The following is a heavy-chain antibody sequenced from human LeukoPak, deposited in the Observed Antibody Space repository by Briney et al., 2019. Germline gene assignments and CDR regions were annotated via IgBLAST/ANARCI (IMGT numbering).Heavy chain of an antibody. Sequence: PGGSLRLSCAGSGFTVSSNYMSWVRQAPGKGLEWVSTIYSGAGTFYADSVKGRFTIFRDNSKDTVHLQMNSLRGEDTGVYYCAREQVEPSTHPFDPWGQGTLVTVSS. CDR3: AREQVEPSTHPFDP. CDR1: GFTVSSNY. V-gene: IGHV3-53*01. J-gene: IGHJ5*02. CDR2: IYSGAGT. D-gene: IGHD1-14*01.